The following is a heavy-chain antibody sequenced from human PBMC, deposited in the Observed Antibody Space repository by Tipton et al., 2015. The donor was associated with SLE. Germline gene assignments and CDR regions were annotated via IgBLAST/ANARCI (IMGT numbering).Heavy chain of an antibody. J-gene: IGHJ3*02. V-gene: IGHV4-59*01. CDR1: GGSISSYY. D-gene: IGHD4-23*01. CDR2: IYYSGST. Sequence: TLSLTCTVSGGSISSYYWSWIRQPPGKGLEWIGYIYYSGSTNYNPSLKSRVTISVDTSKNQFSLKLSSVTAADTAVYYCARAQVYGGNTGAFDIWGQGTMVTVSS. CDR3: ARAQVYGGNTGAFDI.